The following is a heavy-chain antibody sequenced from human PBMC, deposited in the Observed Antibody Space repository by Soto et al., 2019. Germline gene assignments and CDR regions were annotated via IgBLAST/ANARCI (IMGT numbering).Heavy chain of an antibody. Sequence: PGGSLRLSCAASGFTFSSYGMHWVRQAPGKGLEWVAVISYDGSNKYYADSVKGRFTISRDNSKNTLYLQMNSLRAEDTAVYYCAKLFGAYCISISCYAGLAGSYGMDVWGQGTTVTVSS. D-gene: IGHD2-2*01. CDR2: ISYDGSNK. J-gene: IGHJ6*02. CDR1: GFTFSSYG. CDR3: AKLFGAYCISISCYAGLAGSYGMDV. V-gene: IGHV3-30*18.